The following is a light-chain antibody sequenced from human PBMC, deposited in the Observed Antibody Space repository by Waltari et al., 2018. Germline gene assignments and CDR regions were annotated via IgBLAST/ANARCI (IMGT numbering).Light chain of an antibody. Sequence: QLVLTQSPSASASLGASVRLTCTLSSGHSSNVIARHQQQPGKGPRYLMRVNSDGSHSKGDEIPDRFSGSSSGAERYLTISSLQSEDEADYYCQTGGHGTWVFGGGTKLTVL. J-gene: IGLJ3*02. CDR2: VNSDGSH. CDR3: QTGGHGTWV. CDR1: SGHSSNV. V-gene: IGLV4-69*01.